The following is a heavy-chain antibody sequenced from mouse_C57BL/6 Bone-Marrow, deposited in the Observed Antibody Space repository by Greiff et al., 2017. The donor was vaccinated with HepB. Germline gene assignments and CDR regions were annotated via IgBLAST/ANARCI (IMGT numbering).Heavy chain of an antibody. V-gene: IGHV5-17*01. J-gene: IGHJ1*03. Sequence: EVHLVESGGGLVKPGGSLKLSCAASGFTFSDYGMHWVRQAPEKGLEWVAYISSGSSTIYYADTVKGRFNISRDNAKYTLFLQMTSLRSEDTAMYYCSRPYYGSSYWYFDVWGTGTTVTVSS. CDR2: ISSGSSTI. D-gene: IGHD1-1*01. CDR1: GFTFSDYG. CDR3: SRPYYGSSYWYFDV.